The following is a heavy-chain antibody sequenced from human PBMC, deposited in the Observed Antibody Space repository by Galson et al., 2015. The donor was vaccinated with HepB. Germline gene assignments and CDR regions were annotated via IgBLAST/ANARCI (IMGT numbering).Heavy chain of an antibody. Sequence: LTCTVSGGSISSYYWSWIRQPPGKGLEWIGEINHSGSTNYNPSLKSRVTIPVDTSKNQFSLKLSPVTAADTAVYYCARGGRLKRLRYFDWLSPAPLYWGQGTLVTVSS. V-gene: IGHV4-34*01. CDR3: ARGGRLKRLRYFDWLSPAPLY. CDR2: INHSGST. J-gene: IGHJ4*02. D-gene: IGHD3-9*01. CDR1: GGSISSYY.